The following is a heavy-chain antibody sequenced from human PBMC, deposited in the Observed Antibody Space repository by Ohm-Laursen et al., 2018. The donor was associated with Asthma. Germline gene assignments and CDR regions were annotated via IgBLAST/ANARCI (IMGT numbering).Heavy chain of an antibody. D-gene: IGHD1-26*01. V-gene: IGHV3-30-3*01. CDR3: ARDEVGALYYFDY. Sequence: SLRLSCTASGFTFNSYALHWVRQAPGKGLEWVAIISYDGNNIYYADSVKGRFTISRDNSKNTLYLQMNSLRAEDTAVYYCARDEVGALYYFDYWGQGTLVTVSS. CDR1: GFTFNSYA. CDR2: ISYDGNNI. J-gene: IGHJ4*02.